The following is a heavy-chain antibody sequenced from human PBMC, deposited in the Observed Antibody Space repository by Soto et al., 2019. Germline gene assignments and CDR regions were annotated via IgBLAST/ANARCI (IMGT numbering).Heavy chain of an antibody. Sequence: SETLSLTCTVSGGYISSGGYYWSWIRQHPGKGLEWIGYIYYSGSTYYNPSLKSRVTISVGTSKNQFSLKLSSVTAADTAVYYCARVWTVATSIRYFDYWGQGTLVTVSS. V-gene: IGHV4-31*03. D-gene: IGHD3-3*02. CDR3: ARVWTVATSIRYFDY. CDR2: IYYSGST. J-gene: IGHJ4*02. CDR1: GGYISSGGYY.